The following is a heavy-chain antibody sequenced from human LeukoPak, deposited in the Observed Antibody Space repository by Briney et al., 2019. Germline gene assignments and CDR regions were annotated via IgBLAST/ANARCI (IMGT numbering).Heavy chain of an antibody. CDR3: ARENMVRGVMEGNWCDP. V-gene: IGHV4-30-4*08. Sequence: SETLSLTCTVSGGSISGSTYYWGWIRQPPGKGLEWIGYIYYSGSTYYNPSLKSRVTISVDTSKNQFSLKLSSVTAADTAVYYCARENMVRGVMEGNWCDPWGQGTLVTVSS. J-gene: IGHJ5*02. CDR2: IYYSGST. CDR1: GGSISGSTYY. D-gene: IGHD3-10*01.